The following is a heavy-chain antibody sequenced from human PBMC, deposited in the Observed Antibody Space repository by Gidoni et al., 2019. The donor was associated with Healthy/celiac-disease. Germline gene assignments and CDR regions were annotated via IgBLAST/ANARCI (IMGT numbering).Heavy chain of an antibody. CDR3: ATCSRSITLWSSSYYYYMDV. Sequence: EVQLVQSGAEVKKPGESLGISCKGSGYSSTSYWISWVRQMPGKGLEWMGRIDPSDSYTNSSPSYQGHVTISADKSISTAYLQWSSLKASDTAMYYCATCSRSITLWSSSYYYYMDVWGKGTTVTVSS. J-gene: IGHJ6*03. V-gene: IGHV5-10-1*03. CDR1: GYSSTSYW. CDR2: IDPSDSYT. D-gene: IGHD3-10*01.